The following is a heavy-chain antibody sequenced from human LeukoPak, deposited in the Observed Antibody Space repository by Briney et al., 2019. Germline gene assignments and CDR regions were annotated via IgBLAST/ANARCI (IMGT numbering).Heavy chain of an antibody. D-gene: IGHD5-18*01. CDR1: GYTFTGYY. CDR3: ARDTAIGLTSVNY. CDR2: INPNSGGT. V-gene: IGHV1-2*02. Sequence: ASVKASCKASGYTFTGYYMHWVRQAPGQGLEWMGWINPNSGGTNYAQKFQGRVTMTGDTSISTAYMELSRLRSDDTAVYYCARDTAIGLTSVNYWGQGTLVTVSS. J-gene: IGHJ4*02.